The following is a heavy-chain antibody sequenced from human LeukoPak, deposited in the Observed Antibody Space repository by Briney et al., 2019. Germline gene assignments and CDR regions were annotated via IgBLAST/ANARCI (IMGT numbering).Heavy chain of an antibody. J-gene: IGHJ4*02. CDR1: GGYIRSYY. CDR3: ARIHSGGHFDY. V-gene: IGHV4-59*01. Sequence: SETLSLTCTVSGGYIRSYYWSWIRQPPGKGLEWIGYIYYSGSTNYNPSLKSRVTISVDTSKNQFSLKLSSVTAADTAVYYCARIHSGGHFDYWGQGTLVTVSS. D-gene: IGHD1-26*01. CDR2: IYYSGST.